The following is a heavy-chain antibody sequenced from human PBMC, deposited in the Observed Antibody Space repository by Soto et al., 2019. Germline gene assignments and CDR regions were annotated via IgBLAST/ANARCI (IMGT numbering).Heavy chain of an antibody. CDR2: INHSGST. J-gene: IGHJ4*02. D-gene: IGHD2-21*02. V-gene: IGHV4-34*01. CDR3: ASARCSSACYLVDY. Sequence: PSETLSLTCAVYGGSFSGYYWTWIRQPPGTGLEWIGEINHSGSTNYNPSLKSRVTISVDTSKNQFSLKLTSVTAADTAVYYCASARCSSACYLVDYWGLGTLVTVSS. CDR1: GGSFSGYY.